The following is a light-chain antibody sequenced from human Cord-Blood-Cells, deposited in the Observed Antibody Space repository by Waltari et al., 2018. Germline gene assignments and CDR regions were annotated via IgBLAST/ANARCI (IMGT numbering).Light chain of an antibody. CDR3: QQRSNWPRT. Sequence: EIVLTQSPATLSLSPGERATLSCMASQSVSSYLAWYQQKPCQAPRLLIYDASNRATGIPARFSGSGSGTDFTLTISSLEPEDFAVYYCQQRSNWPRTFGQGTKVEIK. CDR2: DAS. J-gene: IGKJ1*01. CDR1: QSVSSY. V-gene: IGKV3-11*01.